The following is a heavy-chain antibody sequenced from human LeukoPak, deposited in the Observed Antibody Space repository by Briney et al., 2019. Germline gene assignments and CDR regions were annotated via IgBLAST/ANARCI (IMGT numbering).Heavy chain of an antibody. J-gene: IGHJ2*01. CDR2: IYYSGST. Sequence: PSETLSLTCTVSGGSISSNSYYWGWIRQPPGKGLEWIGNIYYSGSTYCNPSLKSRVTISVDTSKNQFSLKLSSVTAADTAMYYRARHNYDSGSYYNSRYFDLWGRGTLVTVSS. CDR3: ARHNYDSGSYYNSRYFDL. D-gene: IGHD3-10*01. CDR1: GGSISSNSYY. V-gene: IGHV4-39*01.